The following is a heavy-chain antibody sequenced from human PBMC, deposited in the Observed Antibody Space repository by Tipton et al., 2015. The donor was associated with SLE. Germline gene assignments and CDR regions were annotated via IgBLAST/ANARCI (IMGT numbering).Heavy chain of an antibody. CDR2: IYYSGST. CDR3: ARDGGAAAGPLGAFDI. V-gene: IGHV4-59*01. CDR1: GGSFSGYY. Sequence: TLSLTCAVYGGSFSGYYWSWIRQPPGKGLEWIGYIYYSGSTNYNPSLKSRVTISVDTSKNQFSLKLSSVTAADTAVYYCARDGGAAAGPLGAFDIWGQGTMVTVSS. J-gene: IGHJ3*02. D-gene: IGHD6-13*01.